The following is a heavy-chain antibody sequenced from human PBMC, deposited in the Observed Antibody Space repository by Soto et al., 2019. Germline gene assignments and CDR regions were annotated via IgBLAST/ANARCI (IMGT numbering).Heavy chain of an antibody. J-gene: IGHJ5*02. V-gene: IGHV4-4*02. CDR2: IYQSGST. Sequence: SETLSLTCTVSGDSMSSFTYWTWVRQPPGKGLEWIGEIYQSGSTNYNPSLKSRVTISADKSNNQFSLRLSSVTAADTAIYYCATRITVFGLLIPPFDPWGQGTQVTVSS. D-gene: IGHD3-3*01. CDR3: ATRITVFGLLIPPFDP. CDR1: GDSMSSFTY.